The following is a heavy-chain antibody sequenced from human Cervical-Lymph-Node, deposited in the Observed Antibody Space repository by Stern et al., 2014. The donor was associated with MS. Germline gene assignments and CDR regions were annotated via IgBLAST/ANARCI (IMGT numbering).Heavy chain of an antibody. CDR1: GFTFRSYA. D-gene: IGHD6-19*01. V-gene: IGHV3-30*01. Sequence: VQLVESGGGVVQPGRSLRLSCAASGFTFRSYAMHWVRQAPGKGLERVAVISYDGSNKYYADSVKGRFTISRDNSKNTLYLQMNSLRAEDTAVYYCARGGGSGWYGDYWGQGTLVTVSS. CDR2: ISYDGSNK. CDR3: ARGGGSGWYGDY. J-gene: IGHJ4*02.